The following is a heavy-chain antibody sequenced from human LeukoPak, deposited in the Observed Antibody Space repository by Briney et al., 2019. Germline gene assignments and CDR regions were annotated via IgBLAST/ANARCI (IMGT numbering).Heavy chain of an antibody. V-gene: IGHV3-30*04. CDR3: ARVHLREVNYFDY. CDR1: GFTFSSYA. Sequence: GRSLRLSCAASGFTFSSYAMHWVRQAPGKGLEWVAVISHDGSNKYYADSVKGRFTISRDNSKNTLYLQMNSLRAEDTAVYYCARVHLREVNYFDYWGQGTLVTVSS. CDR2: ISHDGSNK. J-gene: IGHJ4*02. D-gene: IGHD1-26*01.